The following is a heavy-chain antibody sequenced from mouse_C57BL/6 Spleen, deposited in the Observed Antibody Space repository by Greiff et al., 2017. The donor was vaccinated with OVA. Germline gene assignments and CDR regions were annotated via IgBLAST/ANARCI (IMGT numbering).Heavy chain of an antibody. CDR1: GFSLTSYG. CDR3: ASGYDYERGFAY. V-gene: IGHV2-6*01. Sequence: VQLQQSGPGLVAPSQSLSITCTVSGFSLTSYGVDWVRQSPGKGLEWLGVIWGVGSTNYNSALKSRLSISKDNSKSQVFLKMNSLQTDDTAMYYCASGYDYERGFAYWGQGTLVTVSA. CDR2: IWGVGST. D-gene: IGHD2-4*01. J-gene: IGHJ3*01.